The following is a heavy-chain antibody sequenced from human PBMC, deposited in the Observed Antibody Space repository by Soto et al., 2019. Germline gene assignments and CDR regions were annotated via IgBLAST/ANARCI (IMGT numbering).Heavy chain of an antibody. V-gene: IGHV1-69*01. CDR3: ARVRRDYHESSGYDYSLDY. CDR1: GGTFSSYA. Sequence: QVQLVQSGAEVKKPGSSVKVSCKASGGTFSSYAISWVRQAPGQGLEWMGGIIPIFGTANYAQKFQGRVTMTADESTSTAYMELSSLRSEDTAGYDCARVRRDYHESSGYDYSLDYWGQGTLVTVSS. CDR2: IIPIFGTA. D-gene: IGHD3-22*01. J-gene: IGHJ4*02.